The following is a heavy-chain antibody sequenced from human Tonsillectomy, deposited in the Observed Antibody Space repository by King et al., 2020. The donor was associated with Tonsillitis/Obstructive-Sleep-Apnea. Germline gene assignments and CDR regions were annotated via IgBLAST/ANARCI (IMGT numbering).Heavy chain of an antibody. Sequence: VQLQQWGAGLLKPSETLSLTCAVYRGSLSGYYWSWIRQTPGKGLEWIGEINHSGSTDYNPSLKSRVTISLDTSKNQFSLKLSSVTAADTAVYYCARLFLVTMVQGDAFDIWGQGTMVTASS. D-gene: IGHD3-10*01. J-gene: IGHJ3*02. CDR3: ARLFLVTMVQGDAFDI. V-gene: IGHV4-34*01. CDR2: INHSGST. CDR1: RGSLSGYY.